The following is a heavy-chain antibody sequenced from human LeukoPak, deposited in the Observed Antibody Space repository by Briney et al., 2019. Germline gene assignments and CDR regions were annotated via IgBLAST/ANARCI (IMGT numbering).Heavy chain of an antibody. CDR2: IYYSGST. CDR1: GGSISSYY. Sequence: SETLSLTCTVSGGSISSYYWSWIRQPPGKGLEWIGYIYYSGSTNYNPSLKGRVTISVDTSKNQFPLKLSSVTAADTAVYYCARAQLWLGDYYGMDVWGQGTTVTVSS. D-gene: IGHD5-18*01. CDR3: ARAQLWLGDYYGMDV. J-gene: IGHJ6*02. V-gene: IGHV4-59*08.